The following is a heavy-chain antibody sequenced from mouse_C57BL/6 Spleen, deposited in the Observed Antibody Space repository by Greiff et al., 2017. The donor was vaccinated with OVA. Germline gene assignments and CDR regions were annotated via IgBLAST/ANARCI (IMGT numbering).Heavy chain of an antibody. CDR2: FYPGSGSI. V-gene: IGHV1-62-2*01. CDR1: GYTFTEYT. Sequence: QVQLKQSGAELVKPGASVKLSCKASGYTFTEYTIHWVKQRSGQGLEWIGWFYPGSGSIKYNEKFKDKATLTADKSSSTVYMELSRLTSEDSAVYVCARHEDILYSNYVGFDVWGTGTTVTVSS. CDR3: ARHEDILYSNYVGFDV. D-gene: IGHD2-5*01. J-gene: IGHJ1*03.